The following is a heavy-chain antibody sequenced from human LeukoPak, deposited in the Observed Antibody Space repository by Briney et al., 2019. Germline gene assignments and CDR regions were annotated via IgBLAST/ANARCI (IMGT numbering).Heavy chain of an antibody. CDR3: ARDPLYGSGSYYVDAFDI. V-gene: IGHV4-59*01. CDR1: GGSISSYY. CDR2: IYYSGST. Sequence: SETLSLTCTVSGGSISSYYWSWIRQPPGKGLEWIGYIYYSGSTNYNPSLKSRVTISVDTSKNQFSLKLSSVTAADTAVYYCARDPLYGSGSYYVDAFDIWGQGTMVTVSS. J-gene: IGHJ3*02. D-gene: IGHD3-10*01.